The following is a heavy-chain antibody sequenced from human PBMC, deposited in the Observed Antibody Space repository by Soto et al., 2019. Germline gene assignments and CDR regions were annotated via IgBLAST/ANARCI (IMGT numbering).Heavy chain of an antibody. CDR1: GFTFSSYA. V-gene: IGHV3-30-3*01. J-gene: IGHJ4*02. D-gene: IGHD3-22*01. CDR2: ISYDGSNK. CDR3: ARMVPDDSSGSFDY. Sequence: SGGSLRLSCAASGFTFSSYAMHWVRQAPGKGLEWVAVISYDGSNKYYADSVKGRFTISRDNSKNTLYLQMNSLRAEDTAVYYCARMVPDDSSGSFDYWGQGTLVTVS.